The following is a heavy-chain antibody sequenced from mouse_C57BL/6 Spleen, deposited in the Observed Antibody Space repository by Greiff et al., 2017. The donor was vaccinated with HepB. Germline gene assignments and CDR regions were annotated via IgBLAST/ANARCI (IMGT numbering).Heavy chain of an antibody. Sequence: EVKLVESGGGLVKPGGSLKLSCAASGFTFSDYGMHWVRQAPEKGLEWVAYISSGSSTIYYADTVKGRFTISRDNAKNTLFLQMTSLRSEDTAMYYCAKHYPYYYAMDYWGQGTSVTVSS. CDR2: ISSGSSTI. V-gene: IGHV5-17*01. CDR3: AKHYPYYYAMDY. CDR1: GFTFSDYG. J-gene: IGHJ4*01. D-gene: IGHD1-2*01.